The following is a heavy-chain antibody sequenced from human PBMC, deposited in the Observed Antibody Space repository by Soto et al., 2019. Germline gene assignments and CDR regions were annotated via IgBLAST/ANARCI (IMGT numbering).Heavy chain of an antibody. Sequence: QVQLVESGGGVVQPGRSLRLSCAASGFTFSSYAMHWVRQAPGKGLEWVAVISYDGSNKYYADSVKGRFTISRDNSKNTLYLQMNSLRAEDTAVYYCAREAGEAVAGHFNSFDYWGQGTLVTVSS. CDR2: ISYDGSNK. J-gene: IGHJ4*02. CDR1: GFTFSSYA. D-gene: IGHD6-19*01. CDR3: AREAGEAVAGHFNSFDY. V-gene: IGHV3-30-3*01.